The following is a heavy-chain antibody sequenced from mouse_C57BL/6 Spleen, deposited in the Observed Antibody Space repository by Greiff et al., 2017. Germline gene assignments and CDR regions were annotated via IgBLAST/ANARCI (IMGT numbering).Heavy chain of an antibody. V-gene: IGHV1-69*01. CDR2: IDPSDSYT. CDR1: GYTFTSYW. J-gene: IGHJ1*03. D-gene: IGHD2-5*01. Sequence: VQLQQPGAELVMPGASVKLSCKASGYTFTSYWMHWVKQRPGQGLEWIGEIDPSDSYTNYNQKFKGKSTLTVDKSSSTAYMQLSSLTSEDSAVYYCARKNYYSNPYWYFDVWGTGTTVTVSS. CDR3: ARKNYYSNPYWYFDV.